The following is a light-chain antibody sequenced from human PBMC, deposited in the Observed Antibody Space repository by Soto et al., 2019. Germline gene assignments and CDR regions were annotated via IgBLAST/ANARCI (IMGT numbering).Light chain of an antibody. J-gene: IGLJ1*01. CDR3: QSYDSSLSGDV. CDR2: GNS. Sequence: QSVLTQPPSVSGAPGQRVTISCTGSSSNIGAGYDVHWYQQLPGTAPKLLIYGNSNRPSGVPDRFSGSKSGTSACLAITGLQAEDEADYYCQSYDSSLSGDVFGTGTKLTVL. V-gene: IGLV1-40*01. CDR1: SSNIGAGYD.